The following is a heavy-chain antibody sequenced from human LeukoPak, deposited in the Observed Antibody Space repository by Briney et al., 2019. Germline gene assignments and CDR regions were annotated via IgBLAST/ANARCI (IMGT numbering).Heavy chain of an antibody. Sequence: GGSLRLSCAASGFSVSNNYMSWVRQAPGKGLEWVSVIYSGGSTFYADSVKGRSTISRDNSKNTLYLQMNSLRAEDTAVYYCASDSYSPEYFQHWGQVTLVTVSS. D-gene: IGHD2-15*01. CDR2: IYSGGST. V-gene: IGHV3-66*01. J-gene: IGHJ1*01. CDR3: ASDSYSPEYFQH. CDR1: GFSVSNNY.